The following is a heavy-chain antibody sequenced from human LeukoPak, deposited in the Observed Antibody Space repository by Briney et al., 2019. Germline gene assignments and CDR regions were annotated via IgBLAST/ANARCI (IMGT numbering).Heavy chain of an antibody. Sequence: QAGRSLRLSCAASGFSFTSYSMNWVRQAPGKGLEWVSYISSSSSTIYYADSVMGRFTISRDNAKNSLYLQMNSLRDEDTAVYFCARANSPLVRGVTFYFDSWGQGTLVTVSS. J-gene: IGHJ4*02. CDR1: GFSFTSYS. V-gene: IGHV3-48*02. CDR3: ARANSPLVRGVTFYFDS. D-gene: IGHD3-10*01. CDR2: ISSSSSTI.